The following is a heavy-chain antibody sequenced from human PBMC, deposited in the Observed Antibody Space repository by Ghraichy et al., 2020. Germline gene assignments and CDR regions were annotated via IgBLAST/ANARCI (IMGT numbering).Heavy chain of an antibody. J-gene: IGHJ4*02. V-gene: IGHV3-53*01. CDR2: IYSGGST. CDR1: GFTVSSNY. CDR3: ATELSTVTRTVARFDY. D-gene: IGHD4-11*01. Sequence: GESLNISCAASGFTVSSNYMSWVRQAPGKGLEWVSVIYSGGSTYYADSVKGRFTISRDNSKNTLYLQMNSLRAEDTAVYYCATELSTVTRTVARFDYWGQGTLVTVSS.